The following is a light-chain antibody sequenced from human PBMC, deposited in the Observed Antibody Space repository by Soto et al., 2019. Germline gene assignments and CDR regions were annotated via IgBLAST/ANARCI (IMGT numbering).Light chain of an antibody. J-gene: IGKJ1*01. V-gene: IGKV3-20*01. CDR2: RAS. Sequence: EIVLTQSPGTLSLSPGERVTLSCRASQSVSSSYLAWYQQKPGQAPRLLISRASSRATGIPDRFSGSGSGTDFTLTISRLEPEDFAVYYCQQYGTSPRTFGQGTKVEIK. CDR1: QSVSSSY. CDR3: QQYGTSPRT.